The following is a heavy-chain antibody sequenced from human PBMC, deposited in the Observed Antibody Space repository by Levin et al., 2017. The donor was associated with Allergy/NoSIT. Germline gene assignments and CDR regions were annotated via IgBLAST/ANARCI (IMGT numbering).Heavy chain of an antibody. CDR1: GGPISSGGYS. D-gene: IGHD2-2*01. V-gene: IGHV4-30-2*01. CDR2: IYHSGRT. J-gene: IGHJ4*02. CDR3: ARGIPPPTVRYCSSTSCYAMGYFDY. Sequence: SETLSLTCAVSGGPISSGGYSWSWIRQPPGKGVEWIGYIYHSGRTYYNPSPNSRVTISVDRSKNQFSLTLSSVTAADTAVYYCARGIPPPTVRYCSSTSCYAMGYFDYWGQGTLVTVSA.